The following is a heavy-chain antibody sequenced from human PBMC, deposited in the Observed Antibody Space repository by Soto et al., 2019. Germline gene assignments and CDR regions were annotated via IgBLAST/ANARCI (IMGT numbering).Heavy chain of an antibody. Sequence: QVQLQQWGAGLLKPSETLSLTCAVYGGSFSGYYWSWIRQPPGKGLEWIGEINHSGSTNYNPSLKSRVTISVDTSKNQFSLKLSSVTAADTAVYCCARLRLSNYYYYYGMDVWGQGTTVTVSS. CDR1: GGSFSGYY. CDR3: ARLRLSNYYYYYGMDV. J-gene: IGHJ6*02. CDR2: INHSGST. D-gene: IGHD2-2*01. V-gene: IGHV4-34*01.